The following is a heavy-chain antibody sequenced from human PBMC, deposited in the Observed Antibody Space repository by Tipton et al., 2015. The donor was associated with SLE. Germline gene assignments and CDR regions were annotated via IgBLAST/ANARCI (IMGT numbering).Heavy chain of an antibody. J-gene: IGHJ3*02. CDR3: ARVYFDFWGGPRQTSAFDI. Sequence: SLRLSCAASAFTFSSYWMSWVRQAPGKGLEWVANIKKDGSEKYYVDSVRGRFSISRDNAKNSLYLQMNSLRVEDTALYFCARVYFDFWGGPRQTSAFDIWGQGTMVIVSS. D-gene: IGHD3-3*01. CDR1: AFTFSSYW. CDR2: IKKDGSEK. V-gene: IGHV3-7*01.